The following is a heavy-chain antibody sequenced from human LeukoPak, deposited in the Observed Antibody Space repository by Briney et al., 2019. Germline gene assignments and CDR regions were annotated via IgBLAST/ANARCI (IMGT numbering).Heavy chain of an antibody. J-gene: IGHJ5*02. D-gene: IGHD3-9*01. V-gene: IGHV4-59*08. CDR1: GGSIRSYY. CDR3: ARLAPAFTGYANWLAP. Sequence: SETLSLTCTVSGGSIRSYYWSWIRQPPGKGLEWIAYISNTGSTNYNPSLKSRVTISEDTSQNQFSLKLTSVTAADTAVYYCARLAPAFTGYANWLAPWGQGTLVTVSS. CDR2: ISNTGST.